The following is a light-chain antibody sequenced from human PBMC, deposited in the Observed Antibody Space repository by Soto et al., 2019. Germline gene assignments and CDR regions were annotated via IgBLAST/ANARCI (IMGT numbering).Light chain of an antibody. CDR3: QQYNNWPLLT. Sequence: EIVMTQSPATLSVSPGERANLSCRASQSVSSNLGWYQQKPGQAPRLLIYGASTRATGIPARFSGSGSGTEFTLTISSLQSEDFAVYYCQQYNNWPLLTFGGGTKVEIK. CDR1: QSVSSN. V-gene: IGKV3-15*01. CDR2: GAS. J-gene: IGKJ4*01.